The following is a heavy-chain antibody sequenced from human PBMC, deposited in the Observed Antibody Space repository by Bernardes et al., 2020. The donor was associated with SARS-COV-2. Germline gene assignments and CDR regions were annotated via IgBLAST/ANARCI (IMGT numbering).Heavy chain of an antibody. CDR1: GDSASSSTW. CDR3: GGRTNYKVDY. D-gene: IGHD1-7*01. V-gene: IGHV4-4*03. CDR2: SYPTGTT. Sequence: PETLSPTCTASGDSASSSTWWNWVGQSPGAGLEYIGESYPTGTTIYKSSLKSRATLSVDKPNNQFSLTLTSVTAADTAVYYCGGRTNYKVDYWGQGIRVTVPS. J-gene: IGHJ4*02.